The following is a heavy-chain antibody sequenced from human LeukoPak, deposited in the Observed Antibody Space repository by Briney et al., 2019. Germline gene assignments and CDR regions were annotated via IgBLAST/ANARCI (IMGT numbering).Heavy chain of an antibody. Sequence: PGGSLRLSCAASGFXFSSYSINWVRQAPGKGLEWVSSISSSSSYIYYADSVKGRFTISRDNAKNSLYLQMNSLRAEDTAVYYCARDFFRPSGSSGPHSDYWGQGTLVTVSS. CDR1: GFXFSSYS. V-gene: IGHV3-21*01. CDR3: ARDFFRPSGSSGPHSDY. D-gene: IGHD3-22*01. J-gene: IGHJ4*02. CDR2: ISSSSSYI.